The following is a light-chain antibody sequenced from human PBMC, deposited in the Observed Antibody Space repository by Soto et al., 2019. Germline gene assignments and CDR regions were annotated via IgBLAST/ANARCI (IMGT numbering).Light chain of an antibody. CDR3: AAWDDRLNGVI. Sequence: QSVLTQTPSASGTPGQRVIIFCSGSTSNIGSNAVSWYQQLPGTAPKLLIYSNAQRPSGVSDRFSGSRSGTSASLAISGLQSEDESDYFCAAWDDRLNGVIFGGGTEVTVL. CDR2: SNA. CDR1: TSNIGSNA. J-gene: IGLJ2*01. V-gene: IGLV1-44*01.